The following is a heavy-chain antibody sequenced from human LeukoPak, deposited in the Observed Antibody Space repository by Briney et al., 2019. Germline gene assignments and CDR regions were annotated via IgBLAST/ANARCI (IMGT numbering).Heavy chain of an antibody. Sequence: GGSLRLSCAASGFTFSTFAIRWVRQAPGKGLEWVSSINTAGGITYYADSVRGRFTISRDNSKKTVSLQMNSLRGEDTAVYFCARVGRSRTCYQGFDPWGQGTLVTVSS. J-gene: IGHJ5*02. CDR1: GFTFSTFA. V-gene: IGHV3-23*01. D-gene: IGHD2-15*01. CDR3: ARVGRSRTCYQGFDP. CDR2: INTAGGIT.